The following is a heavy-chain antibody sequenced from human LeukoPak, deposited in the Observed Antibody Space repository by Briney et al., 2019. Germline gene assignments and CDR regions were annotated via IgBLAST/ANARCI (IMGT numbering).Heavy chain of an antibody. D-gene: IGHD2-2*01. CDR3: ARVILPDIVVVPAAIGSVDY. V-gene: IGHV1-18*01. J-gene: IGHJ4*02. Sequence: ASVKVSCKASGYTFTSYGISWVRQAPGQGLEWMGWISAYNGNTNYAQKLQGRVTMTTDTSTSTAYMELRSLRSDDTAVYYCARVILPDIVVVPAAIGSVDYWGQGTLVTVSS. CDR2: ISAYNGNT. CDR1: GYTFTSYG.